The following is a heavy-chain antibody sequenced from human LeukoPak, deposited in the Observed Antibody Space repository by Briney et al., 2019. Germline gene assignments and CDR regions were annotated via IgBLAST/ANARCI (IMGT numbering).Heavy chain of an antibody. CDR1: GGSISTSNW. D-gene: IGHD6-19*01. Sequence: SGTLSLTCAVSGGSISTSNWWSWVRQPPGKGLEWIGEIHHSGTTNYNPSLKSRVTMSMDNSKNQLFLKLSSVTPADTAVYYCARHIAVAGKRGMDYWGQGTLVTVSS. J-gene: IGHJ4*02. CDR3: ARHIAVAGKRGMDY. CDR2: IHHSGTT. V-gene: IGHV4-4*02.